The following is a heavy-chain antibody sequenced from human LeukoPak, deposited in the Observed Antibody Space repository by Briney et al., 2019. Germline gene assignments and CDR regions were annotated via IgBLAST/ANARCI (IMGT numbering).Heavy chain of an antibody. CDR3: ARDHCSSTSCYRHYYYMDV. CDR2: ISYRSDSI. V-gene: IGHV3-48*04. Sequence: PGGSLRLSCAASGFTFSSYSMNWVRQAPGMGLEWVSYISYRSDSIYYADSVKGRFTISRDNAENSLYLQMNSLRAEDTAVYYCARDHCSSTSCYRHYYYMDVWGKGTTVTVSS. CDR1: GFTFSSYS. J-gene: IGHJ6*03. D-gene: IGHD2-2*01.